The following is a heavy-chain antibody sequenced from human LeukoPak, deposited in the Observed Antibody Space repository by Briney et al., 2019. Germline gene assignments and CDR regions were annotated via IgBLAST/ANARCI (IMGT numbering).Heavy chain of an antibody. D-gene: IGHD3-22*01. CDR2: INHSGST. CDR3: ARKPYYYDSSGYSGGFDY. J-gene: IGHJ4*02. Sequence: PSETLSLTCTVSGGSISSGGYYWSWIRQPPGKGLEWIGEINHSGSTNYNPSLKSRVTISVDTSKNQFSLKLSSVTAADTAVYYCARKPYYYDSSGYSGGFDYWGQGTLVTVSS. CDR1: GGSISSGGYY. V-gene: IGHV4-39*07.